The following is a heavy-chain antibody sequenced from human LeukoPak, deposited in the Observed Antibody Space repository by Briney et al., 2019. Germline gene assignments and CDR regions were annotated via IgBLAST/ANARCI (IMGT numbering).Heavy chain of an antibody. J-gene: IGHJ6*02. CDR2: ISWNSGSI. V-gene: IGHV3-9*01. Sequence: PGGSLRLSCAASGFTFDDYAIHWVRQAPGKGLEWVSGISWNSGSIGYADSVKGRFTISRDNAKNSLYLQMNSLRAEDTAVYYCAGRYYYYYGMDVWGQGTTVTVSS. CDR1: GFTFDDYA. CDR3: AGRYYYYYGMDV.